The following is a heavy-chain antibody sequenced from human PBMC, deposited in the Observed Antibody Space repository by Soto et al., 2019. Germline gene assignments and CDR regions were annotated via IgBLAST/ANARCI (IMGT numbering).Heavy chain of an antibody. V-gene: IGHV1-8*01. CDR3: ARAGHYDILTGYYYYYYGMDV. CDR2: MNPNSGNT. CDR1: GYTFTSYD. J-gene: IGHJ6*02. Sequence: ASVKVSCKASGYTFTSYDINWVRQATGRGLEWMGWMNPNSGNTGYAQKFQGRVTMTRNTSISTAYMELSSLRSEDTAVYYCARAGHYDILTGYYYYYYGMDVWGQGTTVTVSS. D-gene: IGHD3-9*01.